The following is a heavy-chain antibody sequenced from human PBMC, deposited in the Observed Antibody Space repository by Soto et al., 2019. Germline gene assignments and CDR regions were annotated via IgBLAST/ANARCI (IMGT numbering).Heavy chain of an antibody. CDR1: GFTFSSYG. V-gene: IGHV3-33*01. D-gene: IGHD5-12*01. J-gene: IGHJ6*02. CDR2: IWYDGSNK. Sequence: QVQLVESGGGVVQPGRSLRLSCAASGFTFSSYGMHWVRQAPGKGLEWVAVIWYDGSNKYYADSVKGRFTISRDNSKNPLYLQMNSLRAEDTALYYCARDGDRGYSGYDGESTYYYHGMDVWGQGTTVTVSS. CDR3: ARDGDRGYSGYDGESTYYYHGMDV.